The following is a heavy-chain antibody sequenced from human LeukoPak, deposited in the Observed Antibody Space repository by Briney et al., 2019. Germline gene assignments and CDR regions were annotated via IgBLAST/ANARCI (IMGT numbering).Heavy chain of an antibody. CDR1: GFPFSSYS. J-gene: IGHJ2*01. CDR3: AKDRTVGASYWYFDL. Sequence: PGGSLRLSCAASGFPFSSYSMNWVRQAPGKGLEWVSSISYNSNYIYYADSVKGRFTISRDSSKNTLFLHMNTLRAEDTAIYYCAKDRTVGASYWYFDLWGRGTLVTVSS. CDR2: ISYNSNYI. D-gene: IGHD1-26*01. V-gene: IGHV3-21*04.